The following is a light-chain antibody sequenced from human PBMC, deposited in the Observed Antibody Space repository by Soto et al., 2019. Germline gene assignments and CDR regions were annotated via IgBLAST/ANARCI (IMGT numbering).Light chain of an antibody. V-gene: IGKV3-20*01. CDR1: QSVSNNY. CDR3: EQYGSSGT. J-gene: IGKJ1*01. CDR2: GAS. Sequence: EIVLTQSPGTLSLSPGERATLSCRASQSVSNNYLAWYQQKPGQAPRLLIYGASNRATVIPDRFSGSGSGTDFTLTISRLEPEDFAGYYCEQYGSSGTFGQGTNVEI.